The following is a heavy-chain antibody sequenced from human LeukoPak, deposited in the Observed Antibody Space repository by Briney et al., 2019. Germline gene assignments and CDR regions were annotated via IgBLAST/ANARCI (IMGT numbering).Heavy chain of an antibody. V-gene: IGHV3-23*01. CDR2: ISGSGGST. D-gene: IGHD3-22*01. J-gene: IGHJ4*02. CDR3: AKGPRSNYYDSSGYYYFDY. CDR1: GFTFSSYA. Sequence: GGSLRLSCAASGFTFSSYAMSWVRQAPGKGLEWVSAISGSGGSTYYADSVKGRFTISRDSSKNTLYLQMNSLRAEDTAVYYCAKGPRSNYYDSSGYYYFDYWGQGTLVTVSS.